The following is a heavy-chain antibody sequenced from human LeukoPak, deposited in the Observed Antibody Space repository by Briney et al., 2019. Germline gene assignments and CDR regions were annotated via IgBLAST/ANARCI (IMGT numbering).Heavy chain of an antibody. V-gene: IGHV3-53*01. J-gene: IGHJ4*02. CDR3: ARALLLWFGEYDSRAFDH. CDR2: IYSGGST. CDR1: GFTVSSNY. D-gene: IGHD3-10*01. Sequence: GGSLRLSCAASGFTVSSNYMSWVRQAPGKGLEWVSVIYSGGSTYYADSVKGRFTISRDNSKNTLYLQMNSLRAEDTAVYYCARALLLWFGEYDSRAFDHWGQGTLVTVSS.